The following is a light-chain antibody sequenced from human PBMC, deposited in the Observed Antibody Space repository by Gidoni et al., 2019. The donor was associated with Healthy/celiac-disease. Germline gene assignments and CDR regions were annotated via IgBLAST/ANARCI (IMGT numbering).Light chain of an antibody. CDR2: LGS. CDR3: MQALQTGLT. Sequence: DLVMTQSPLSLPVTPGEPASISFRSSQSLLHSNGYNYLDWYLQKPGQSPQLLIYLGSNRASGVPDRFSGSGSGTDFTLKISRVEAEDVGVYYCMQALQTGLTFXGXTKVEIK. J-gene: IGKJ4*01. V-gene: IGKV2-28*01. CDR1: QSLLHSNGYNY.